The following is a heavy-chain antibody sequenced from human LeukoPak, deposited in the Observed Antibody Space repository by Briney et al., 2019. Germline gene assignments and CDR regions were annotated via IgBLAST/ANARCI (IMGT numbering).Heavy chain of an antibody. J-gene: IGHJ4*02. CDR3: ALVMVIKDDNC. Sequence: GGSLRLSCAASGFAFSSYWMHWVRQAPGKGLVWVSNIKSDGSSTNYADSVKGRFTISRDNAKNTLYLQMNSLRAEDTGVYYCALVMVIKDDNCWGRGTLVTASS. V-gene: IGHV3-74*01. CDR1: GFAFSSYW. CDR2: IKSDGSST. D-gene: IGHD3-22*01.